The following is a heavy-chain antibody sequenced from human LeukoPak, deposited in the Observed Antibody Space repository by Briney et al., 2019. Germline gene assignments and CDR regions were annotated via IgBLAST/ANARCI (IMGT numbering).Heavy chain of an antibody. J-gene: IGHJ4*02. CDR1: GLTLSNDW. V-gene: IGHV3-15*01. CDR3: ARSTSSEYDIYHFDY. CDR2: IKSKTAGGTT. D-gene: IGHD3-9*01. Sequence: GGSLRLSCAASGLTLSNDWMSWVRQAPGKGLEWVGRIKSKTAGGTTDYAAPVKGRFTISRDNSKNTLYLQMNSLRAEDTAVYYCARSTSSEYDIYHFDYWGQGTLVTVSS.